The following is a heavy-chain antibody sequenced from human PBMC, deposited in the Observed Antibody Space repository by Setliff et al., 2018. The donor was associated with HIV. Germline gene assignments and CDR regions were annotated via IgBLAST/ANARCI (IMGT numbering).Heavy chain of an antibody. D-gene: IGHD5-12*01. CDR2: INRDGTEK. CDR1: GFTFSSHW. V-gene: IGHV3-7*03. Sequence: SLRLSCAASGFTFSSHWMSWVRQAPGKGLEWVANINRDGTEKYYVDSVKGRFTISRDNAKNSLYLQMNSLRAEDTALYYCARDSGVATIRKSALDYWGQGTLVTSPQ. J-gene: IGHJ4*02. CDR3: ARDSGVATIRKSALDY.